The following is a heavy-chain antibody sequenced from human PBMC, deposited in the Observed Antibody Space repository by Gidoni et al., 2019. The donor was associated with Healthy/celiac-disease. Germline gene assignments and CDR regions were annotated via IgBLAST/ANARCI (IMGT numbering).Heavy chain of an antibody. CDR1: GGSISSYY. CDR2: IYYSGST. D-gene: IGHD2-15*01. V-gene: IGHV4-59*01. J-gene: IGHJ6*02. CDR3: ARIWVGGSLYYYYGMDV. Sequence: QVQLQESGPGLVKPSETLSLTCTVSGGSISSYYWSWIRQPPGKGLEWIGYIYYSGSTNYNPSLKSRVTISVDTSKNQFSLKLSSVTAADTAVYYCARIWVGGSLYYYYGMDVWGQGTTVTVSS.